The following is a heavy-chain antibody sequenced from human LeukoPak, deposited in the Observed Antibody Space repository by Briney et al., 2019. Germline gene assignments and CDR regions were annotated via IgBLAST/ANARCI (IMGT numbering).Heavy chain of an antibody. CDR1: GYTFTSYG. CDR2: ISAYNGNT. V-gene: IGHV1-18*01. J-gene: IGHJ4*02. CDR3: ATWNVRYCSGGSCYFDY. Sequence: ASVKVSCKASGYTFTSYGISWVRQAPGQGLEWMGWISAYNGNTNYAQKLQGRVTMTTDTSTSTAYMELRSLRSDDTAVYYCATWNVRYCSGGSCYFDYWGQGTLVTVSS. D-gene: IGHD2-15*01.